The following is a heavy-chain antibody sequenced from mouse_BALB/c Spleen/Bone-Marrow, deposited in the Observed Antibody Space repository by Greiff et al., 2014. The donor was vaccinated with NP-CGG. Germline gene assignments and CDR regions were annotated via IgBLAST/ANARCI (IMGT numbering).Heavy chain of an antibody. D-gene: IGHD2-1*01. V-gene: IGHV5-6*01. Sequence: EVQRVESGGDLVKPGGSLKLSCAASGFTFSKYGMSWVRQTPDKRLEWVANISSGGSYTYYPDSVKGRFTISRDNAKNTLYLQMSSLKSEDTAMYYCARQYGNFGVMDYWGQGTSVTVSS. J-gene: IGHJ4*01. CDR2: ISSGGSYT. CDR1: GFTFSKYG. CDR3: ARQYGNFGVMDY.